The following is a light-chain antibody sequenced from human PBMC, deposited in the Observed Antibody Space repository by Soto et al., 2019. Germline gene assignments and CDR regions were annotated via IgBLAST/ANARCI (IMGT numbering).Light chain of an antibody. V-gene: IGKV3-20*01. CDR2: GAS. Sequence: EIVLTQSPGTLSLSPGERATLSCRASQSVSSSYLAWYQQKPGQAPRLLIYGASSRATGIPDRFSGSGSGTVFALTISRLEPEDFAVYYWQQYGSSPRTFGQGTKVEIQ. J-gene: IGKJ1*01. CDR3: QQYGSSPRT. CDR1: QSVSSSY.